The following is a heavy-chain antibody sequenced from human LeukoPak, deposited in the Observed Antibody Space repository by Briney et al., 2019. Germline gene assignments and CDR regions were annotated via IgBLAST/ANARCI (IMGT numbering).Heavy chain of an antibody. CDR3: ARDRPFAYSSTENCFDP. Sequence: SETLSLTCTVSGGSISSYHWSWIRQAAGKGLEWIGRIYTNETTNYNPSLKSRVTMSIDTSKNQFSLRLRSVTAADTAVYYCARDRPFAYSSTENCFDPWGPGTLVTVSS. V-gene: IGHV4-4*07. CDR2: IYTNETT. J-gene: IGHJ5*02. CDR1: GGSISSYH. D-gene: IGHD2-2*01.